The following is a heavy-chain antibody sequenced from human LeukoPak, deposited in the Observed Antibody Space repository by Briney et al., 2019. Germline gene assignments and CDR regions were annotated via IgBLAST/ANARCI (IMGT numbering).Heavy chain of an antibody. CDR3: ARDIELST. Sequence: PGGSLRLSCAASGFTFSSYVMSWVRQAPGRGLEWVSAISGSGGSTYYADSVKGRFTISRDNSKNTLYLQMNSLRAEDTAIYYCARDIELSTWGLGTTVTVSS. CDR2: ISGSGGST. D-gene: IGHD3-16*02. V-gene: IGHV3-23*01. CDR1: GFTFSSYV. J-gene: IGHJ3*01.